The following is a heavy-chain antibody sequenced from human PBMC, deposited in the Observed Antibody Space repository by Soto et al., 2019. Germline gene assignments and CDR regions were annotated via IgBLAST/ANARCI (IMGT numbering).Heavy chain of an antibody. J-gene: IGHJ4*02. Sequence: GESLKISCKGYGYRFASYWIAWVRQMPGKGLEWMGSIFPGDSDTRYSPSFEGRVTISGDMSISTAYLQWSSLKASDTAMYYCARSISWNYDYWGQGTLVTVSS. CDR2: IFPGDSDT. CDR1: GYRFASYW. CDR3: ARSISWNYDY. D-gene: IGHD1-7*01. V-gene: IGHV5-51*01.